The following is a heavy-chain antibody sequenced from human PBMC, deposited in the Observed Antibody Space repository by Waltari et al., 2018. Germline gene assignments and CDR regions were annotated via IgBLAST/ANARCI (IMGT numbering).Heavy chain of an antibody. CDR3: ARSLMVRGVIPFDY. J-gene: IGHJ4*02. D-gene: IGHD3-10*01. CDR1: GGSISSYY. V-gene: IGHV4-4*09. Sequence: QVQLQESGPGLVKPSETLSLTCTVSGGSISSYYWSWIRQPPGKGLEWIGYIYTSGSTNYNPSLKSRVTISVDTSKNQFSLKLSSVTAADTAVYYCARSLMVRGVIPFDYWGQGTLVTVSS. CDR2: IYTSGST.